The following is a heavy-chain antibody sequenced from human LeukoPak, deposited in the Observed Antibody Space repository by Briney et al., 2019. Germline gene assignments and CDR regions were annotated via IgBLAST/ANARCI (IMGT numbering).Heavy chain of an antibody. D-gene: IGHD2-2*01. CDR1: GGSISSSSCY. J-gene: IGHJ4*02. Sequence: SETLSLTCTVSGGSISSSSCYWGWIRQPPGKGLEWIGSIYYSGSTYYNPSLKSRVTISVDTSKNQFSLKLSSVTAADTAVYYCALFAATSFGDYWGQGTLVTVSS. CDR3: ALFAATSFGDY. V-gene: IGHV4-39*01. CDR2: IYYSGST.